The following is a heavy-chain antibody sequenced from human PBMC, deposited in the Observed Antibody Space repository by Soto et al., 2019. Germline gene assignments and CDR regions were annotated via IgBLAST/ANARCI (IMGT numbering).Heavy chain of an antibody. CDR1: GGSISTGGYY. J-gene: IGHJ4*02. V-gene: IGHV4-31*03. Sequence: SETLSLTCTVSGGSISTGGYYWNWIRQHPGKGLEWIGYFYYSGSTYYNPSLKSRVTISVDTSKNQFSLKLSSVTAADTAVYYCARGSSGWPTPVYWGQGTLVTVSS. D-gene: IGHD6-19*01. CDR3: ARGSSGWPTPVY. CDR2: FYYSGST.